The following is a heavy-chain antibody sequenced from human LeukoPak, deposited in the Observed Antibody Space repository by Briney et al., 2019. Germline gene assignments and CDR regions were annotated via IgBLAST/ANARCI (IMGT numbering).Heavy chain of an antibody. CDR3: ARVQGGGSLRFSDAFDI. Sequence: GASVKVSCKASGYTFTSYGISWVRQAPGQGLEWMGWISAYNGNTNYAQKLQGRVTMTTDTSTSTACMELRSLRSDDTAVYYCARVQGGGSLRFSDAFDIWGQGTMVTVSS. V-gene: IGHV1-18*01. J-gene: IGHJ3*02. CDR1: GYTFTSYG. D-gene: IGHD3-3*01. CDR2: ISAYNGNT.